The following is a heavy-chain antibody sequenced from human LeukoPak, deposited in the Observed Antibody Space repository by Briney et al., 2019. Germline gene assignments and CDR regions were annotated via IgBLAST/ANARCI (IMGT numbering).Heavy chain of an antibody. CDR1: GFTFSSYA. CDR3: AKGDGYNSRNQYFQH. Sequence: PGGSLRLSCAASGFTFSSYAMSWVRQAPGKGLEWVSAISGSGGSTYYADSVKGRFTISRDNSKNTLYLQMNSLRAEDTAVYYCAKGDGYNSRNQYFQHWGQGTLVTVSS. V-gene: IGHV3-23*01. CDR2: ISGSGGST. D-gene: IGHD5-24*01. J-gene: IGHJ1*01.